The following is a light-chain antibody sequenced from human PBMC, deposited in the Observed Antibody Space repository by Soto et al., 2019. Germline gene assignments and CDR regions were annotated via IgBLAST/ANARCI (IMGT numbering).Light chain of an antibody. CDR3: HQYGFSLRT. V-gene: IGKV3-20*01. J-gene: IGKJ1*01. Sequence: EIVLTQATGTLSLSPGERAPLSCRASQSVSGKYLAWYQQKPGQTPRLLIYGASNRASGIPDRFSGSGSGTDFTLTISRLEPEDFAVYYCHQYGFSLRTFGQGSKVEI. CDR1: QSVSGKY. CDR2: GAS.